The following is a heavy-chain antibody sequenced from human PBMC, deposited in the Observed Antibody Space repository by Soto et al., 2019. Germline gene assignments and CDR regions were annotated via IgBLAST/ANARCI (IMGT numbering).Heavy chain of an antibody. CDR2: ISYDGSNK. D-gene: IGHD3-22*01. J-gene: IGHJ4*02. CDR1: GFTFSSYG. Sequence: QVQLVESGGGVVQPGRSLRLSCAASGFTFSSYGMHWVRQAPGKGLEWVAVISYDGSNKYYADSVKGRFTISRDNSKNTLYLQMNSLRAEDTAVYYCAKESEYYYDSSLYWGQGTLVTVSS. CDR3: AKESEYYYDSSLY. V-gene: IGHV3-30*18.